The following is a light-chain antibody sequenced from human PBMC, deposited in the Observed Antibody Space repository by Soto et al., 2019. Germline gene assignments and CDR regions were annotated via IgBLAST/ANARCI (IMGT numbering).Light chain of an antibody. Sequence: DIQMTQPPSSLSASVGDRVTITCRASQDVRDDLGWYQQTPGKAPERLIYEASTLHRGVPSRFSGSGSGTEFTLTISSLQPEDFATYYCLQYSSYPWTFGQGTNVEIK. CDR1: QDVRDD. CDR3: LQYSSYPWT. CDR2: EAS. V-gene: IGKV1-17*01. J-gene: IGKJ1*01.